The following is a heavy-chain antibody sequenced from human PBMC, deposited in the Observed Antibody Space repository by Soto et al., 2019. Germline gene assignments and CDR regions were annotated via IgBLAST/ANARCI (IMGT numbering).Heavy chain of an antibody. CDR2: TYYRSKWYS. J-gene: IGHJ5*02. CDR1: GDNVSINIAA. V-gene: IGHV6-1*01. CDR3: XRGPGSLGP. Sequence: PSQTLSRTCAISGDNVSINIAALNWIRLSPSRGLEWLGRTYYRSKWYSFYAPSVKSRIRINPDTSKNQVSLQLNAVTPDDTGIYYCXRGPGSLGPWGQGTLVTVSS. D-gene: IGHD1-1*01.